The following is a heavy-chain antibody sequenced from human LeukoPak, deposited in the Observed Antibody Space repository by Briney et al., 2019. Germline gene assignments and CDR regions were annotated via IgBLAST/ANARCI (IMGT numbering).Heavy chain of an antibody. CDR3: ARRGSSSSLVDY. V-gene: IGHV3-21*01. Sequence: GGSLRLSCAASGFTFSSYSMNWIRQAPGKGLEWVSSISSSSSYIYYADSVKGRFTISRDNAKNSLYLQMNSLRAEDTAVYYCARRGSSSSLVDYWGQGTLVTVSS. D-gene: IGHD6-6*01. CDR1: GFTFSSYS. CDR2: ISSSSSYI. J-gene: IGHJ4*02.